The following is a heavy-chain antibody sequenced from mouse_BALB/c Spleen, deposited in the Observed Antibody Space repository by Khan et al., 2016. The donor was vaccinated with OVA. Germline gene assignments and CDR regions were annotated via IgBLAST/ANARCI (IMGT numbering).Heavy chain of an antibody. J-gene: IGHJ4*01. CDR1: GFSLTSYG. V-gene: IGHV2-3*01. CDR3: AKDRGYYAVDY. Sequence: QVQLKESGPGLVAPSQSLSITCTVSGFSLTSYGVSWVRQPPGKGLEWLGVIWGDGNTNFHSALRSRLSISKDNSKSQVFLKLNSLQTYYTATYYIAKDRGYYAVDYWGQGTSVTVSS. CDR2: IWGDGNT.